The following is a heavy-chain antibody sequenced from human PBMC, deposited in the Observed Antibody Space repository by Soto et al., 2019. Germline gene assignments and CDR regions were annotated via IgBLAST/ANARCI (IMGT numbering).Heavy chain of an antibody. CDR1: GYTFTSYG. J-gene: IGHJ3*02. CDR3: ARPSPHYGDYGGSAFDI. D-gene: IGHD4-17*01. Sequence: ASVKVSCKAAGYTFTSYGISWVRQAPGQGLEWMGWISAYNGNTNYAQKLQGRVTMTTDTSTSTAYMELRSLRSDDTAVYYCARPSPHYGDYGGSAFDIWGQGTMVTVSS. V-gene: IGHV1-18*01. CDR2: ISAYNGNT.